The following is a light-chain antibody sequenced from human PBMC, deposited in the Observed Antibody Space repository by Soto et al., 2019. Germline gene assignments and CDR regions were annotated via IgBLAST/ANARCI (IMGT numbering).Light chain of an antibody. CDR1: SSDVGGYNY. V-gene: IGLV2-11*01. CDR3: CSYTTTNTRQIV. Sequence: QSVLTQPHSVSGSPGQSVALSCSGTSSDVGGYNYVSWYQQHPGKAPKLIIFDVNKRPSGVPDRFSGSKSGSTASLTISGLQAEEEADYYCCSYTTTNTRQIVFGTGTKVTVL. J-gene: IGLJ1*01. CDR2: DVN.